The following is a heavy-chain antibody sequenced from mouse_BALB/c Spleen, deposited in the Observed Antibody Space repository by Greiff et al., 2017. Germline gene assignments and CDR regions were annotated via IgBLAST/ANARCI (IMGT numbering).Heavy chain of an antibody. D-gene: IGHD2-4*01. CDR1: GFAFSSYD. V-gene: IGHV5-12-1*01. J-gene: IGHJ2*01. Sequence: GQGVESGGGLVKPGGSLKLSCAASGFAFSSYDMSWVRQTPEKRLEWVAYISSGGGSTYYPDTVKGRFTISRDNAKNTLYLQMSSLKSEDTAMYYCARRSIYYDYAFDYWGQGTTLTVSS. CDR3: ARRSIYYDYAFDY. CDR2: ISSGGGST.